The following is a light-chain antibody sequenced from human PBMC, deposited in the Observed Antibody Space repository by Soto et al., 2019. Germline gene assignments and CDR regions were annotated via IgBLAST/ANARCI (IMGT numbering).Light chain of an antibody. V-gene: IGLV2-8*01. CDR3: AAWDDSLNGVV. CDR2: GVT. CDR1: GSDIGAYNF. J-gene: IGLJ2*01. Sequence: QSVLAQPPSASGSPGQSVTISCTGSGSDIGAYNFVSWYQQHPGKAPKLMIFGVTERPSGVPDRFSGSKSGTSASLAISGLQSDDEADYHCAAWDDSLNGVVFGGGTKLTVL.